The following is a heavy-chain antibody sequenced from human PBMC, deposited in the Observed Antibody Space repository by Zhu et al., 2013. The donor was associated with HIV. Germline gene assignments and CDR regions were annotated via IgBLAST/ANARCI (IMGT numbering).Heavy chain of an antibody. V-gene: IGHV1-69*01. Sequence: QVQLVQSGAEVKKPGSSVKVSCKASGGTFSSYAISWVRQAPGQGLEWMGGIIPIFGTANYAQKFQGRVTITADESTSTAYMELSSLRSEDTAVYYCAREESDYGDYGRPHPFDYWGQGTLVTVSS. D-gene: IGHD4-17*01. CDR1: GGTFSSYA. CDR3: AREESDYGDYGRPHPFDY. CDR2: IIPIFGTA. J-gene: IGHJ4*02.